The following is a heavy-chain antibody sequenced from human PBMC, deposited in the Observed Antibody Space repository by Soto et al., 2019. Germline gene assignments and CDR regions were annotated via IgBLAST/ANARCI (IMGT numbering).Heavy chain of an antibody. J-gene: IGHJ4*02. D-gene: IGHD2-21*02. CDR3: ARRDGGNFDY. CDR2: ISYSGST. V-gene: IGHV4-59*01. CDR1: GGSISSYY. Sequence: QVQLQESGPGLVKPSETLSLTCTVSGGSISSYYWSWIRQPPGKGLEWIGYISYSGSTNYNPSLKSRVTISVDTSKNQFSLKLSSVTAADTAVYYCARRDGGNFDYWGQGTLVTVSS.